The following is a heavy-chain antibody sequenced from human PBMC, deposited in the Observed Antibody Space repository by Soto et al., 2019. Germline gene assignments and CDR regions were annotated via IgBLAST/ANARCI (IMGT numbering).Heavy chain of an antibody. CDR2: IYYSGST. V-gene: IGHV4-39*01. CDR3: ASHAVHSSGFTDY. CDR1: GGSISSSSDY. Sequence: QLQLQESGPGLVKPSETLSLTCTVSGGSISSSSDYWGWIRQPPGKGLEWIGSIYYSGSTYYNPPFKSRVTISVDTSKNQFSLKLSSVTAADTAVYYCASHAVHSSGFTDYWGQGTLVTVSS. J-gene: IGHJ4*02. D-gene: IGHD6-19*01.